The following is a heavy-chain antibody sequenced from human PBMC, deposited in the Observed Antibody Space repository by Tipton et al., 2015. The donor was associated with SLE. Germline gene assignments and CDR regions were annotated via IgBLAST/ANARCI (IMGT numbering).Heavy chain of an antibody. V-gene: IGHV4-34*01. CDR1: GGSFSGYY. D-gene: IGHD6-19*01. J-gene: IGHJ3*02. CDR2: INHSGST. Sequence: TLSLICAVYGGSFSGYYWSWIRQPPGKGLEWIGEINHSGSTNYNPSLKSRVTISVDTSKNQFSLKLSSVTAADTAVYYCASRGRMIAVAVRHAFDIWGQGTMVTVSS. CDR3: ASRGRMIAVAVRHAFDI.